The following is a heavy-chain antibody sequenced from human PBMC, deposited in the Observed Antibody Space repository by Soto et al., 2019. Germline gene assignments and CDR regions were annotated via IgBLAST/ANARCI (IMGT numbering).Heavy chain of an antibody. V-gene: IGHV3-23*01. J-gene: IGHJ3*02. CDR2: ISGSGGGT. CDR3: AKKTDSSSPWGALDI. CDR1: GFTFSRYA. D-gene: IGHD6-6*01. Sequence: EVQLLESGGGLVQPGGSLRLSCAASGFTFSRYAMTWVRQAPAQGLEWVSGISGSGGGTYYADSVKGRFTISRDSSKNTLYLQMDSLRAEDTAVYYCAKKTDSSSPWGALDIWGQGTMVSVSS.